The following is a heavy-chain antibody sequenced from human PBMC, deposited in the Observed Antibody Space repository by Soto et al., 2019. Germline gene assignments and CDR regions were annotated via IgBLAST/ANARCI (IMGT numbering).Heavy chain of an antibody. Sequence: SETLSLTCTVSGGSIRGSDYYWSWIRQPPGKGLEWIGDIHYSGSTHYTPSLQGRVTISLDTSKNQFSLKVNSVTAADSAVYYCARDLTIFGVVTYSPYYYYGMDVWGQGTTVT. CDR1: GGSIRGSDYY. D-gene: IGHD3-3*01. V-gene: IGHV4-30-4*01. CDR2: IHYSGST. CDR3: ARDLTIFGVVTYSPYYYYGMDV. J-gene: IGHJ6*02.